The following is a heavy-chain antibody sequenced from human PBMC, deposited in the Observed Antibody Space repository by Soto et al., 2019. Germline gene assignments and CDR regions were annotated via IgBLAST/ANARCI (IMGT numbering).Heavy chain of an antibody. D-gene: IGHD3-3*02. CDR1: GDSIISSDFY. J-gene: IGHJ5*02. Sequence: SETLSLTXTVSGDSIISSDFYWGWVRQPPGKGLEWIGSIFYLGSSYYNPSLKSRVTMSVDTSKNQFSLRLRSVTAADTALYFCARHSLALRKNNWFDPWGQGIMVTVSS. CDR2: IFYLGSS. V-gene: IGHV4-39*01. CDR3: ARHSLALRKNNWFDP.